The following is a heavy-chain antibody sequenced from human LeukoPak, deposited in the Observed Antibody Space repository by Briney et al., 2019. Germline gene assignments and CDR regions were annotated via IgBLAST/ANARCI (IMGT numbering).Heavy chain of an antibody. V-gene: IGHV4-59*08. Sequence: SETLSLTCSVPGGSITYWSWIRQPPGRGLEWIGYSYYTGDSNYSPSLKSRVTISFATSKNQFSLRLRSVTATDTAVYYCARRVHNRGLYDLGAFDIWGQGTMVTVSS. CDR3: ARRVHNRGLYDLGAFDI. D-gene: IGHD1-14*01. CDR1: GGSITY. CDR2: SYYTGDS. J-gene: IGHJ3*02.